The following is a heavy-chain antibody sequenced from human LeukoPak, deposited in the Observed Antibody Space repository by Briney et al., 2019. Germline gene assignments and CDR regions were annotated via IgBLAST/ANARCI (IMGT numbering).Heavy chain of an antibody. CDR2: MNPNSGNT. J-gene: IGHJ6*02. CDR1: GYTFTSYD. Sequence: GASVKVSCKASGYTFTSYDINWVRQATGQGLEWMGWMNPNSGNTGYAQKFQGRVTMTRNTSISTAYMELSSLRSEDTAVYYCARVRIGESSYGMDVWGQGTTVTVSS. D-gene: IGHD3-10*01. CDR3: ARVRIGESSYGMDV. V-gene: IGHV1-8*01.